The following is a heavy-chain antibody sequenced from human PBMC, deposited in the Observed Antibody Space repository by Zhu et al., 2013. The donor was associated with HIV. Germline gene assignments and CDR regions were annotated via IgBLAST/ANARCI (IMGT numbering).Heavy chain of an antibody. Sequence: QVQLVQSGAEVKKPGSSVKVSCKASGGTFSSYAISWVRQAPGQGLEWMGGIIPIFGTANYAQKFQGRVTITADESTSTAYMELSSLRSEDTAVYYCARGLSGYDFWSDSPTYGMDVWGQGTTVTVSS. CDR2: IIPIFGTA. J-gene: IGHJ6*02. CDR1: GGTFSSYA. V-gene: IGHV1-69*01. CDR3: ARGLSGYDFWSDSPTYGMDV. D-gene: IGHD3-3*01.